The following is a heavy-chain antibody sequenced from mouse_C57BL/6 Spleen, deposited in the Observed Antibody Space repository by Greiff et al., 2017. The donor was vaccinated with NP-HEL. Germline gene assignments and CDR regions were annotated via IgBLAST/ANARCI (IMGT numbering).Heavy chain of an antibody. D-gene: IGHD2-1*01. CDR1: GFTFSSYA. CDR2: ISDGGSYT. CDR3: AREGEGSTFAY. J-gene: IGHJ3*01. Sequence: EVQLVESGGGLVKPGGSLKLSCAASGFTFSSYAMSWVRQTPEKRLEWVATISDGGSYTYYPDNVKGRFTISRDNAKNNLYLQMSHLKSEDTAMYYCAREGEGSTFAYWGQGTLVTVSA. V-gene: IGHV5-4*01.